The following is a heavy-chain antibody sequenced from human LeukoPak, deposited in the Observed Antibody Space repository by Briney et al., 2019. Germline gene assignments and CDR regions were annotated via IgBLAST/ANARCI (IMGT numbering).Heavy chain of an antibody. D-gene: IGHD6-19*01. CDR3: ARGRSDQRYSSGWSVIDY. J-gene: IGHJ4*02. Sequence: SSETLSLTCNVSGVSISSSIYYWGWIRQPPGKRLEWIGSIFYSGSTYYNPSLKSRVTISVDTSKNQFSLKLSSVTAADTAVYYCARGRSDQRYSSGWSVIDYWGQGTLVTVSS. CDR2: IFYSGST. V-gene: IGHV4-39*01. CDR1: GVSISSSIYY.